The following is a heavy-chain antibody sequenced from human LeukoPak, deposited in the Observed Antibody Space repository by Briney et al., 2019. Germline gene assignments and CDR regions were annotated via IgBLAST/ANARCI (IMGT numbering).Heavy chain of an antibody. Sequence: GGSLRLSCTASGFTFTSYGMTWVRQAPGKGLEWVSGINWNGGSTGYADSVKGRFTISRDNSKNTLYLEMNSLRAEDTAVYYCAKDRTIFGVALGDDAFDIWGQGTMVTVSS. J-gene: IGHJ3*02. D-gene: IGHD3-3*01. CDR3: AKDRTIFGVALGDDAFDI. CDR1: GFTFTSYG. CDR2: INWNGGST. V-gene: IGHV3-23*01.